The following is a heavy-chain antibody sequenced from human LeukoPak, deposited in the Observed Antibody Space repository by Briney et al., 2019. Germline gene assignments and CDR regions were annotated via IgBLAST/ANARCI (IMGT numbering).Heavy chain of an antibody. CDR1: GGTFSSEA. CDR3: ARGETIINWFDP. J-gene: IGHJ5*02. CDR2: IIPIFGRA. D-gene: IGHD1-1*01. V-gene: IGHV1-69*13. Sequence: SVKVSCKTSGGTFSSEAFIWVRQAPGQGLEWMGGIIPIFGRADYAQKFQDIVTITADESTSTVYMELSSLRSEDTAVYYCARGETIINWFDPWGQGTLVTVSS.